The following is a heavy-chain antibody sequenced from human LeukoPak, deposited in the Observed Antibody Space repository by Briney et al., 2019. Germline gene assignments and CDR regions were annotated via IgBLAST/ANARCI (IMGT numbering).Heavy chain of an antibody. CDR2: ISSSGGNI. J-gene: IGHJ4*02. CDR1: GFDLSDYY. CDR3: ARRRYYFDY. Sequence: GGSLRLSCVVSGFDLSDYYMSWIRQAPGKGLEWISYISSSGGNIYFADSVKGRFTMSRDNARGSLYLQMNSLTADDTAIYYCARRRYYFDYWGQGTLVTVSS. V-gene: IGHV3-11*01. D-gene: IGHD1-14*01.